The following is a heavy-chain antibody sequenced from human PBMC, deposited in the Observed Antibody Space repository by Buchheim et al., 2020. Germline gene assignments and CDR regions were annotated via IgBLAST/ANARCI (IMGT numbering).Heavy chain of an antibody. V-gene: IGHV3-11*06. Sequence: QVQLVESGGGLVKPGGSLRLSCAASGFRFSDYYMSWIRQAPGKGLEWLSHISNTNSYSRYADSVKGRFTISRDNAKNSVYLQMDGLRVDDTAVYFCARSVGAAAFDIWGQGT. CDR1: GFRFSDYY. CDR2: ISNTNSYS. CDR3: ARSVGAAAFDI. J-gene: IGHJ3*02. D-gene: IGHD1-26*01.